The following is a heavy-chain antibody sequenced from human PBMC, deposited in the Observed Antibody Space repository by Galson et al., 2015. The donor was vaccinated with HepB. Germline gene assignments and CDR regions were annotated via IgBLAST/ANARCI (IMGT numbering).Heavy chain of an antibody. D-gene: IGHD3-9*01. Sequence: SVKVSCKASGGTFSSRAISWVRQAPGQGLEWMGGIIPIYGTPIYAQNFQGRLTITADIATNTVYMDLSTLRSEDTAVYYCARGYDLLSGAWGQGTLVTVSS. CDR1: GGTFSSRA. J-gene: IGHJ3*01. CDR2: IIPIYGTP. CDR3: ARGYDLLSGA. V-gene: IGHV1-69*06.